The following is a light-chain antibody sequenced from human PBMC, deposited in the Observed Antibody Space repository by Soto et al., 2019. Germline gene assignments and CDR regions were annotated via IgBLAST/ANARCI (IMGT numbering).Light chain of an antibody. Sequence: ELVLTQSPGTLSSSPGERATLSCRTSESVGNNDLAWYQQKPGQAPRLLIYAASSRATGIPDRFSGGGSGTDFSLTISRLEPEDYAVYYCQQYGNSRTFGQGTKVEIK. V-gene: IGKV3-20*01. CDR2: AAS. CDR3: QQYGNSRT. J-gene: IGKJ1*01. CDR1: ESVGNND.